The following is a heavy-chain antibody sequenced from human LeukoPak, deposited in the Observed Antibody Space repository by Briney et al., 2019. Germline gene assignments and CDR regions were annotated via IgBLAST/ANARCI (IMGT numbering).Heavy chain of an antibody. V-gene: IGHV3-23*01. CDR3: AKDYAVGSIDY. CDR2: ISRSGENT. CDR1: GFTFSSYA. D-gene: IGHD3-16*01. J-gene: IGHJ4*02. Sequence: GRSLRLSCAASGFTFSSYAMHWVRQAPGKGLEWVSSISRSGENTFYADSVRGRFTISRDNSKNTVSLQMESLRAEDTALYYCAKDYAVGSIDYWGQGTLVTVSS.